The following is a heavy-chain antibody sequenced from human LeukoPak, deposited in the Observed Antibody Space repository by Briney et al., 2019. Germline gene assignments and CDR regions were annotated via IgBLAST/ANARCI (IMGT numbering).Heavy chain of an antibody. CDR2: INPDSGGT. CDR1: GYTFTDYY. Sequence: ASVKVSCKASGYTFTDYYMHWVRQAPGQGLEWMGRINPDSGGTNYAQKFQGRVTMTRDTSISTAYMELSRLRSDYTAVYYCARDGGSSADFDYWGQGTLVTVSS. J-gene: IGHJ4*02. V-gene: IGHV1-2*06. D-gene: IGHD1-26*01. CDR3: ARDGGSSADFDY.